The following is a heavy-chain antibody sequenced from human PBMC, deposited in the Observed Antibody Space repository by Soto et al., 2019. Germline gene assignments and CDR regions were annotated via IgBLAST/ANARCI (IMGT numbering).Heavy chain of an antibody. V-gene: IGHV1-69*12. Sequence: QVQLVQSGAEVKKPGSSVKVSCKASGGTFSSYAISWVRQAPGQGLEWMGGIIPIFGTANYAQKFQGRVTINADESTSTAYMELSSLRSEDTAVYYCARDKSDCGGGGSCFFDYWGQGTLVTVSS. CDR1: GGTFSSYA. CDR3: ARDKSDCGGGGSCFFDY. D-gene: IGHD2-15*01. J-gene: IGHJ4*02. CDR2: IIPIFGTA.